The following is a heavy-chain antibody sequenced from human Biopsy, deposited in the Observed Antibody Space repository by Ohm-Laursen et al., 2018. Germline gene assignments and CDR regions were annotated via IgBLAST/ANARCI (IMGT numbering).Heavy chain of an antibody. V-gene: IGHV4-34*01. J-gene: IGHJ6*02. Sequence: SDTLSLTCAVSGGSISNYFWTWIRQPPGKGLEWIGEINQSGSTKYNPSLKRRATLSADSSNSQFSLRLTSVTAADTAIYYCARGSGYFKLDVWGQGTTVTVSS. CDR1: GGSISNYF. CDR3: ARGSGYFKLDV. D-gene: IGHD5-12*01. CDR2: INQSGST.